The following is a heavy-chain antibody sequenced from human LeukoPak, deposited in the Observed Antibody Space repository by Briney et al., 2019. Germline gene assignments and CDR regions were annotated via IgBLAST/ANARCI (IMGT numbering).Heavy chain of an antibody. J-gene: IGHJ4*02. D-gene: IGHD1-1*01. CDR3: AKATWNGSLAAIGTNFDY. CDR1: AFTFSSYG. V-gene: IGHV3-30*02. Sequence: PGGSLTLSCAASAFTFSSYGMHWVRPAPGKVLEWVAFIRYDGSNKYYTDSVKGRFTISRDNSTNTMYLQRNRLRAEDTAVYYCAKATWNGSLAAIGTNFDYWGEGTLVTVSS. CDR2: IRYDGSNK.